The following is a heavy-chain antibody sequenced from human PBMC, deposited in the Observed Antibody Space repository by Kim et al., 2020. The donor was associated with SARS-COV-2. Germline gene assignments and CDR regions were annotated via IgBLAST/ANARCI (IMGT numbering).Heavy chain of an antibody. CDR1: GYTFTSYS. Sequence: ASVKVSCKTSGYTFTSYSKNWVRQAPGQGLEWLGWINTNTGNPTYAQGFTGRFFFSLDTSVSTAYLQISSLKADDTAVYYCARGFRIAAAGNLGYWGQGALVTVSS. CDR2: INTNTGNP. D-gene: IGHD6-13*01. J-gene: IGHJ4*02. V-gene: IGHV7-4-1*02. CDR3: ARGFRIAAAGNLGY.